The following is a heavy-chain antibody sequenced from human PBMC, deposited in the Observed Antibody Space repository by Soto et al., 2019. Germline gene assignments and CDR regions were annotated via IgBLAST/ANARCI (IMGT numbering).Heavy chain of an antibody. J-gene: IGHJ4*02. CDR3: ARGGTGAATFDY. D-gene: IGHD1-26*01. V-gene: IGHV3-30-3*01. Sequence: GGSLRLSCAASGFTFSIYAMHWVGQAPGKGLEWVAVISYDGSNKYYADSVKGRFTISRDNSKNTLYLQMNSLRAEDTALYYCARGGTGAATFDYWGQGTLVTVSS. CDR1: GFTFSIYA. CDR2: ISYDGSNK.